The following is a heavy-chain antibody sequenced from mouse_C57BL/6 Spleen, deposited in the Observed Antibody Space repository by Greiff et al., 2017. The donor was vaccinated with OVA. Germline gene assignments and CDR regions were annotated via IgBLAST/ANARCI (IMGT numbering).Heavy chain of an antibody. CDR1: GYTFTSYW. J-gene: IGHJ4*01. CDR2: INPSNGGT. Sequence: QVQLQQSGAELVKPGASVKLSCKASGYTFTSYWMHWVKQRPGQGLEWIGNINPSNGGTNYNEKFKSKATLTVDKSSSTAYMQLSSLTSEDSAVYYCARSGRSHDYDGGNYAMDYWGQGTSVTVSS. CDR3: ARSGRSHDYDGGNYAMDY. V-gene: IGHV1-53*01. D-gene: IGHD2-4*01.